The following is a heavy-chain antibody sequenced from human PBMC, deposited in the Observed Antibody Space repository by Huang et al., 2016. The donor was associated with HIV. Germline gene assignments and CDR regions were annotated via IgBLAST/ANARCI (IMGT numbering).Heavy chain of an antibody. CDR2: VNDSGAT. Sequence: QMQLQQRGAGLLKPSETLSLTCVSGGSFTGNYLTWIRPAPGKGLEWIGEVNDSGATNDNPSLNGRVTISLDKSNRELSLNLRSVTAADTAVYYCARQWTILEWLLGLDVWGQGTTVIVSS. J-gene: IGHJ6*02. V-gene: IGHV4-34*02. CDR3: ARQWTILEWLLGLDV. CDR1: GGSFTGNY. D-gene: IGHD3-3*01.